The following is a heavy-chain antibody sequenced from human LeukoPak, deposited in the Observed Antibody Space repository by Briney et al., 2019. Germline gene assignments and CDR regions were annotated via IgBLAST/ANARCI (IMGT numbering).Heavy chain of an antibody. V-gene: IGHV3-30*03. CDR2: ISYDGSNK. J-gene: IGHJ4*02. Sequence: GGSLRLSCAASGFTFSSYWMNWARQAPGKGLEWVAVISYDGSNKYYADSVKGRFTISRDNSKNTLYLQMNSLRAEDTAVYYCARDVGYCSSTSCPLGYWGQGTLVTVSS. CDR1: GFTFSSYW. D-gene: IGHD2-2*01. CDR3: ARDVGYCSSTSCPLGY.